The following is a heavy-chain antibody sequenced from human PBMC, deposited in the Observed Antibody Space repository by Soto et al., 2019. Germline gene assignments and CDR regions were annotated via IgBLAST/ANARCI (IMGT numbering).Heavy chain of an antibody. J-gene: IGHJ2*01. V-gene: IGHV4-59*08. CDR3: ARLIWGSYRVYWYFDL. D-gene: IGHD3-16*02. CDR2: IYDSGST. CDR1: GGSISSYY. Sequence: QVQLQESGPGLVKPSETLSLTCTVSGGSISSYYWSWIRQPPGKGLEWIGYIYDSGSTNYNHSLKSRVTLSVDTSKNQFSLKLSSVTAADTAVYYCARLIWGSYRVYWYFDLWGRGALVTVSS.